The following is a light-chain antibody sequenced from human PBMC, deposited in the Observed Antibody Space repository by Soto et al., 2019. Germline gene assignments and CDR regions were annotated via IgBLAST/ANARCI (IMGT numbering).Light chain of an antibody. CDR3: HQPNSFPSS. CDR1: QCISSW. J-gene: IGKJ3*01. Sequence: DIQMTQSPSSVSASVGDRVTITCRSRQCISSWLAWYPQNPGKAPKLLIYAASRLQSGVPSRCSGRGCGTEFTLPISRLQPEDFVTYYCHQPNSFPSSFGPVTKVDIK. V-gene: IGKV1-12*02. CDR2: AAS.